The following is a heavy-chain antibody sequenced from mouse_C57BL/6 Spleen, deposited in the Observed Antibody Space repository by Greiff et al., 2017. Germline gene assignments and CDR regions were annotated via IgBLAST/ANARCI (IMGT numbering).Heavy chain of an antibody. CDR2: IWSGGST. Sequence: QVQLQQSGPGLVQPSQSLSITCTVSGFSLTSYGVHWVRQSPGKGLEWLGVIWSGGSTDYNAAFISRLSISKDNSKSQVFFKMNSLQADDTAIYYCAREDYDGFAYWGQGTLVTVSA. D-gene: IGHD2-4*01. J-gene: IGHJ3*01. V-gene: IGHV2-2*01. CDR3: AREDYDGFAY. CDR1: GFSLTSYG.